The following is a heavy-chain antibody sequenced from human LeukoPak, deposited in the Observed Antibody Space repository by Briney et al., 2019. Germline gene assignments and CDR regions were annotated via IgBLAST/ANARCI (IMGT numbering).Heavy chain of an antibody. CDR3: ARAAAVAGTRNDAFDI. V-gene: IGHV1-2*02. CDR1: GYAFTGYY. CDR2: INPNSGGT. J-gene: IGHJ3*02. D-gene: IGHD6-19*01. Sequence: ASVKVSCKASGYAFTGYYMHWVRQAPGQGLEWMGWINPNSGGTNYAQKFQGRITMTRDTSISTAYMELSRLRSDDTAVYYCARAAAVAGTRNDAFDIWGQGTMVTVSS.